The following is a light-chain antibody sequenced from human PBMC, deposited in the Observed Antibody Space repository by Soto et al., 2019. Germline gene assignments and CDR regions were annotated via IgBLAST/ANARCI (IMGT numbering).Light chain of an antibody. CDR3: AAWDDSLSGVV. CDR1: SSNIGARYD. J-gene: IGLJ2*01. CDR2: GNT. V-gene: IGLV1-40*01. Sequence: QSVLTQPPSVSGAPGQRVTISCTGSSSNIGARYDVHWYQQLPGTAPKLLIYGNTNRPSGVPDRFSGSKSGTSASLAISGLRSEDEADYYCAAWDDSLSGVVFGGGTKVTVL.